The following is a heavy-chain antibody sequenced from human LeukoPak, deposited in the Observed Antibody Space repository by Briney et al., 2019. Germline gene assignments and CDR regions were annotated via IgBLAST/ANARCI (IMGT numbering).Heavy chain of an antibody. CDR2: ISGSGGST. D-gene: IGHD6-13*01. CDR3: ARDQGYSRSFDY. CDR1: GFTFSSYA. V-gene: IGHV3-23*01. Sequence: GGSLRLSCAASGFTFSSYAMSWVRQAPGKGLEWVSAISGSGGSTYYADSVKGRFTISRDDSKNTLYLQMNSLRAGDTAVYYCARDQGYSRSFDYWGQGTLVTVSS. J-gene: IGHJ4*02.